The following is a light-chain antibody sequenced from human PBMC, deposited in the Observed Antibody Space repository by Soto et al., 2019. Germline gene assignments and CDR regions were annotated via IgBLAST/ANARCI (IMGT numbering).Light chain of an antibody. V-gene: IGKV1-39*01. CDR3: QQSFRTPLT. Sequence: DIQMTQSPSSLSASVGDRVTISCRASQSITNYLSWYHQKPGKAPKLLIYAASTLQSGVPSRSSGSGSGTDFTLTISSLQPEDFATYYCQQSFRTPLTFGQGTKVDIK. CDR2: AAS. J-gene: IGKJ1*01. CDR1: QSITNY.